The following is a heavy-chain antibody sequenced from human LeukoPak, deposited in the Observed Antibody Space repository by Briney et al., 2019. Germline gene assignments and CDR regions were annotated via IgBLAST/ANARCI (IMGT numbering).Heavy chain of an antibody. V-gene: IGHV4-34*01. J-gene: IGHJ3*02. D-gene: IGHD5-24*01. CDR3: ARPCRDGYPGDAFDI. CDR2: INHSGST. Sequence: SETLSLTCAVYGGSFSGYYWSWIRQPPGKGLEWIGEINHSGSTNYNPSLKSRVTISVDTSENQFSLKLSSVTAADTAVYYCARPCRDGYPGDAFDIWGQGTMVTVSS. CDR1: GGSFSGYY.